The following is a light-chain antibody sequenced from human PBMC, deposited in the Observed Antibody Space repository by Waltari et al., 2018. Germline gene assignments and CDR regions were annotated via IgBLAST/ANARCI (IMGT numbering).Light chain of an antibody. CDR1: NSDVGGYNY. J-gene: IGLJ2*01. Sequence: QSVLTQPASVSGSPGQSITISCTGTNSDVGGYNYVSWYQQYPGKAPRLMISDVTKRPAGVSNRFSGSKSGNTASLTISGLQAEDEADYYCSSYKSSGTLRIFGGGTKVTAL. CDR2: DVT. CDR3: SSYKSSGTLRI. V-gene: IGLV2-14*01.